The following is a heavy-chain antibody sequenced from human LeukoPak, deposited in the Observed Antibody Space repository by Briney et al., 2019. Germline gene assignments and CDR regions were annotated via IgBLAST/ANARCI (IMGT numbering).Heavy chain of an antibody. J-gene: IGHJ6*03. D-gene: IGHD3-9*01. Sequence: SETLSLTCTVSGGSISSGSYYWSWIRQPAGKGLEWIGRIYTTGSTNYNPSLKSRVTISVDTSKNQFSLKLSSVTAADTAVYYCARAPLNYDILTGYYPGYMDVWGKGTTVTVSS. CDR2: IYTTGST. CDR3: ARAPLNYDILTGYYPGYMDV. CDR1: GGSISSGSYY. V-gene: IGHV4-61*02.